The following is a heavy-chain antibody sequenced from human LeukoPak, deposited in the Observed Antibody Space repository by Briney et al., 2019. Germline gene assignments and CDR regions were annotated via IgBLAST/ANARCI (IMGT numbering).Heavy chain of an antibody. Sequence: GRSLRLSCAASGFTFNNYGMHWVRQAPGKGLEWVALISKDGSNEYYADSVKGRFTISRDNSKNTLYLQMNSLRAEDTAVYYCAKFPTYHYDSSGYYYIEYWGQGTLVTVSS. D-gene: IGHD3-22*01. CDR3: AKFPTYHYDSSGYYYIEY. J-gene: IGHJ4*02. CDR1: GFTFNNYG. V-gene: IGHV3-30*18. CDR2: ISKDGSNE.